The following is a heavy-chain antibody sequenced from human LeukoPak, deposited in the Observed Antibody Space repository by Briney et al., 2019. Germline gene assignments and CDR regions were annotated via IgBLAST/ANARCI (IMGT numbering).Heavy chain of an antibody. Sequence: SETLSLTCTVSGDSISSSNNYWGWLRQPPGKGLEWIGSIYYSGPTYYKPSLKSRVTISVDTSKNQFSLKLTSVTAADTAVYYCGREQTPFDYWGQGTLVTVSS. V-gene: IGHV4-39*02. CDR2: IYYSGPT. J-gene: IGHJ4*02. CDR1: GDSISSSNNY. CDR3: GREQTPFDY. D-gene: IGHD4-23*01.